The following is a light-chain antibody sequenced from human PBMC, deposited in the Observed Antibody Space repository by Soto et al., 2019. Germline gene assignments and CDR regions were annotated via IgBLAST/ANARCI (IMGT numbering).Light chain of an antibody. CDR2: DVS. Sequence: IILTQSRATLCLNPGERATLSCRARQSVGTSSAWYQQKPVQAPSLLISDVSNRATGIPARFSGSVSRTDFTLTISSLEPEDFAVYYCHQHSNWPLTFGGGTKVDIK. CDR3: HQHSNWPLT. J-gene: IGKJ4*01. V-gene: IGKV3-11*01. CDR1: QSVGTS.